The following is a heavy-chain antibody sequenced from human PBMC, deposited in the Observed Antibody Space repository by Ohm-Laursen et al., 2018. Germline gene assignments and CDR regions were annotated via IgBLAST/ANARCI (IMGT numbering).Heavy chain of an antibody. D-gene: IGHD3-10*01. J-gene: IGHJ3*02. Sequence: TLSLTCTVSGGSITSGGYYWSWIRQHPGKGLECIGYIYYSGGTYYNPSLKRLVTISIDTSKNQFSLNLSSVTAADTAVYYCARLGEGPRLAFDIWGQGTMVTVSS. CDR2: IYYSGGT. CDR3: ARLGEGPRLAFDI. CDR1: GGSITSGGYY. V-gene: IGHV4-31*01.